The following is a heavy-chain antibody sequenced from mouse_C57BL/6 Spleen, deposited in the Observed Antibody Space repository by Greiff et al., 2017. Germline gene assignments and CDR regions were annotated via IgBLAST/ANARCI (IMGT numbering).Heavy chain of an antibody. CDR2: IRLKSDNYAT. CDR3: TAPGYYEGY. Sequence: EVMLVESGGGLVQPGGSMKLSCVASGFTFSNYWMNWVRQSPEKGLEWVAQIRLKSDNYATHYAESVKGRFTISRDDSKSSVYLQMNNLRAEDTGIYYCTAPGYYEGYWGQGTTLTVSS. CDR1: GFTFSNYW. V-gene: IGHV6-3*01. J-gene: IGHJ2*01. D-gene: IGHD1-1*01.